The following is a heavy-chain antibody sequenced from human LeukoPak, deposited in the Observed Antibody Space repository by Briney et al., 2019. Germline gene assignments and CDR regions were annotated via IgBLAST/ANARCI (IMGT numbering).Heavy chain of an antibody. CDR3: ASSYYYGSGSYYIAFDY. D-gene: IGHD3-10*01. CDR2: IYYSGST. V-gene: IGHV4-59*01. J-gene: IGHJ4*02. CDR1: GGSFSGYY. Sequence: PSETLSLTCAVYGGSFSGYYWSWIRQPPGKGLEWIGYIYYSGSTNYNPSLKSRVTISVDTSKNQFSLKLSSVTAADTAVYYCASSYYYGSGSYYIAFDYWGQGTLVTVSS.